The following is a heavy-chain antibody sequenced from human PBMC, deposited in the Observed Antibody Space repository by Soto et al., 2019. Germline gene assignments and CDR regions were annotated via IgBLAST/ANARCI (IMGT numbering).Heavy chain of an antibody. CDR1: GGSISSNDW. Sequence: QVQLQESGPGLVKPSETLSLTCTVSGGSISSNDWWSWVRQTPGKGLEWIGEIYHSGSTNYNPSLKXRXTXQXXQSKNHFSLSLNFVTAADTAVYYCASREGDCRGGSCPYYHDWGQGTLVTASS. J-gene: IGHJ4*02. D-gene: IGHD2-15*01. V-gene: IGHV4-4*02. CDR2: IYHSGST. CDR3: ASREGDCRGGSCPYYHD.